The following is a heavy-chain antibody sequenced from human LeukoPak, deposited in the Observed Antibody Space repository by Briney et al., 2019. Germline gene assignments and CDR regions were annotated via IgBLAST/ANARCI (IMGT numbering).Heavy chain of an antibody. D-gene: IGHD2-2*01. V-gene: IGHV1-2*02. CDR1: GYTFTGYY. CDR2: INPNSGGT. CDR3: ARDAATRYCSSTSCPQDY. J-gene: IGHJ4*02. Sequence: ASVKVSCKASGYTFTGYYMRWVRQAPGQGLEWMGWINPNSGGTNYAQKFQGRVTMTRDTSISTAYMELSRLRSDDTAVYYCARDAATRYCSSTSCPQDYWGQGTLVTVSS.